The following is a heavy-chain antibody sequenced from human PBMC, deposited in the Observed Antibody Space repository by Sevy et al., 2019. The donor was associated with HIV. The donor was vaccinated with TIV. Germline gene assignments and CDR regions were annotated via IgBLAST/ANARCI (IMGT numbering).Heavy chain of an antibody. D-gene: IGHD6-13*01. V-gene: IGHV3-33*01. CDR1: GFTFSSYG. CDR3: ARVLYSSSWYNWFGP. J-gene: IGHJ5*02. Sequence: GGSLRLSCAASGFTFSSYGMHWVRQAPGKGLEWVAVIWYDGSNKYYADSVKGRFTISRDNSKNTLYLQMNSLRAEDTAVYYCARVLYSSSWYNWFGPWGQGTLVTVSS. CDR2: IWYDGSNK.